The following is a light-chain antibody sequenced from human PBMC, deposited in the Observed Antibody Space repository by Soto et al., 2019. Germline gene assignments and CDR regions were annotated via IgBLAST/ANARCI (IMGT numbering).Light chain of an antibody. CDR1: QSVSRRY. CDR3: HQYGSSLLT. J-gene: IGKJ4*01. CDR2: AAS. Sequence: EIVLTQSPGTLSLSPGERATLSCRASQSVSRRYLAWYQQKPGQAPRLLIYAASSRATGIPDRFSGSGSGTDFTLTISRLKPEDFAVYYCHQYGSSLLTFGGGTKVEIK. V-gene: IGKV3-20*01.